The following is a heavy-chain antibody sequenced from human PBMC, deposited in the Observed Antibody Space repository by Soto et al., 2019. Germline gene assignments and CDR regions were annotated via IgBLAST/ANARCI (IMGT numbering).Heavy chain of an antibody. Sequence: QVPLVQSGAEVKKPGASVKVSCKASGYTFTSYGISWVRQAPGQGLEWMGWISAYNGNTNYAQKLQGRVTMTTDTSTSTAYMELRSLRSDDTAVYYCARDMGRFRYCSGGSCYPGYYYYYGMDVWGQGTTVTVSS. CDR3: ARDMGRFRYCSGGSCYPGYYYYYGMDV. V-gene: IGHV1-18*01. CDR1: GYTFTSYG. D-gene: IGHD2-15*01. J-gene: IGHJ6*02. CDR2: ISAYNGNT.